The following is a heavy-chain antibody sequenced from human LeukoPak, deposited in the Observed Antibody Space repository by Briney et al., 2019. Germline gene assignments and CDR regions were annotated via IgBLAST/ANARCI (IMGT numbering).Heavy chain of an antibody. J-gene: IGHJ5*02. CDR1: ADSVSSNSAA. Sequence: SQALSLTCAISADSVSSNSAAWNWIRQSPSRGLEWLGRTYYRSKWYTDYAVSVKGRITINPDTSKNQFSLQLNSVTPEDTAVYYCARADYGDYVWFDPWGQGTLVTVSS. CDR3: ARADYGDYVWFDP. CDR2: TYYRSKWYT. V-gene: IGHV6-1*01. D-gene: IGHD4-17*01.